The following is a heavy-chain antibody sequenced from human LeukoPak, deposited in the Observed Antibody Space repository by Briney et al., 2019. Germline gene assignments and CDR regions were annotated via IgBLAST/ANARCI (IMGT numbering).Heavy chain of an antibody. CDR3: ARGGVPSRSYGSGASYYMDV. CDR1: GFTFSSYW. J-gene: IGHJ6*03. CDR2: IKQDGSEK. D-gene: IGHD3-10*01. V-gene: IGHV3-7*01. Sequence: GGSLRLSCAASGFTFSSYWMSWVRQAPGKGLEWVANIKQDGSEKYYVDSVKGRFTISGDNAKNSLYLQMNSLRAEDTVVYYCARGGVPSRSYGSGASYYMDVWGKGTTVTVSS.